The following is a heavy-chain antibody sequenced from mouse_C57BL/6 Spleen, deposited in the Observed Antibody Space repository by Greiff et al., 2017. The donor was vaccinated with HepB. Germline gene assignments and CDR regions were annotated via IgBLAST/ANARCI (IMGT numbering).Heavy chain of an antibody. CDR2: IDPSDSET. CDR1: GYTFTSYW. V-gene: IGHV1-52*01. D-gene: IGHD1-1*01. J-gene: IGHJ1*03. CDR3: ARSSPFYGSSNWYFDV. Sequence: QVQLQQPGAELVRPGSSVKLSCKASGYTFTSYWMHWVKQRPIQALEWIGNIDPSDSETHYKQKFKDKATLTVDKSSSTAYMQLSSLTSEDTAVYYCARSSPFYGSSNWYFDVWGTGTTVTVSS.